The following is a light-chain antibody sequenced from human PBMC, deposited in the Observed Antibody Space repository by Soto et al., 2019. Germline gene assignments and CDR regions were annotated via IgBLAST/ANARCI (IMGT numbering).Light chain of an antibody. CDR1: RSISDW. CDR2: TAS. CDR3: QEYNNYWT. Sequence: DIHMPQSPSTLSPSFGDRVTIPFRASRSISDWLAWYQQKPGKAPRLLIYTASTLESGVPSRFSASGSGTEFTHTISSLHPDDFATYYCQEYNNYWTFGQGTKVDIK. J-gene: IGKJ1*01. V-gene: IGKV1-5*01.